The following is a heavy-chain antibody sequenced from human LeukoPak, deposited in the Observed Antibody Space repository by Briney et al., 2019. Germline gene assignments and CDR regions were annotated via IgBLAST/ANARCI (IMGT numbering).Heavy chain of an antibody. CDR3: ARAVYGGNFAAFDI. V-gene: IGHV4-39*07. CDR2: IYYSGST. D-gene: IGHD4-23*01. J-gene: IGHJ3*02. CDR1: GGSISSSSYY. Sequence: GSLRLSCTVSGGSISSSSYYWGWIRQPPGKGLEWIGSIYYSGSTYYNPSLKSRVTISVDTSKNQFSLKLSSVTAADTAVYYCARAVYGGNFAAFDIWGQGTMVTVSS.